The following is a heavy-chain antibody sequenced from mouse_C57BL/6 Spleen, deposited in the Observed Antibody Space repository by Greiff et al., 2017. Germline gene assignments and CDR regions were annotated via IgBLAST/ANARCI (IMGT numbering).Heavy chain of an antibody. CDR3: ANYYGSSYPSYYAMDY. Sequence: EVQLQQSGPELVKPGASVKISCKASGYTFTDYYMNWVKQSHGKSLEWIGDINPNNGGTSYNQKFKGKATLTVDKSSSTAYMELRSLTSEDSAVYYCANYYGSSYPSYYAMDYWGQGTSVTVSS. V-gene: IGHV1-26*01. CDR1: GYTFTDYY. D-gene: IGHD1-1*01. CDR2: INPNNGGT. J-gene: IGHJ4*01.